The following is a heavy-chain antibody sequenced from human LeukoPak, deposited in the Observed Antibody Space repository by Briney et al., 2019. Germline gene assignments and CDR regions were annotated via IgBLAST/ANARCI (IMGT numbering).Heavy chain of an antibody. J-gene: IGHJ4*02. CDR3: ASYGGYSLADRRDY. Sequence: GGSLSLSCAASGFTVSSNYMSWVPPAPGKGLERVSVIYSCSSTYYAHSVMGRFTITRDNSKNTRYLQMNGLRAEDRAVYYCASYGGYSLADRRDYWGQGTLVTVSS. D-gene: IGHD5-18*01. CDR1: GFTVSSNY. V-gene: IGHV3-53*01. CDR2: IYSCSST.